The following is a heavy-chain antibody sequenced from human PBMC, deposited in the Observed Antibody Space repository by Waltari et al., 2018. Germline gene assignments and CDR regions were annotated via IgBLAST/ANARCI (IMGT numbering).Heavy chain of an antibody. D-gene: IGHD6-19*01. J-gene: IGHJ4*02. CDR3: ARVAVGGWRYFDY. V-gene: IGHV4-39*07. CDR2: IYYSGST. Sequence: QLQLQESGPGLVKPSETLSLTCTVSGGSISSSSYYWGWIRQPPGKGLEWIGSIYYSGSTYYNPSLKSRVTISVDTSKNQFSLKLSSVTAADTAVYYCARVAVGGWRYFDYWGQGTLVTVSS. CDR1: GGSISSSSYY.